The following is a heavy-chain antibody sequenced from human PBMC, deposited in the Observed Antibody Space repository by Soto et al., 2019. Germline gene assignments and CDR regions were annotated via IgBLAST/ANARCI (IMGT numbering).Heavy chain of an antibody. CDR2: IYFNGNT. CDR3: ASVTFGGIVLAH. D-gene: IGHD3-16*01. J-gene: IGHJ4*02. CDR1: AASFSKYY. V-gene: IGHV4-59*01. Sequence: PSETLSLTCTVSAASFSKYYWTWIRQPPGKGLEWIGYIYFNGNTKYNPSLEGRLTISIDTSKKEFSLKLTSVTAADAAVYYCASVTFGGIVLAHWGEGTPVTVSP.